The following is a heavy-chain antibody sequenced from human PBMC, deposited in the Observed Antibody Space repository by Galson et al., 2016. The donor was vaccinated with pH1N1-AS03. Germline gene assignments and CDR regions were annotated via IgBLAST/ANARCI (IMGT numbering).Heavy chain of an antibody. J-gene: IGHJ4*02. D-gene: IGHD6-6*01. Sequence: SVKVSCKASGYSFTDYYMHWVRQAPGQGLEWMGWINPKSGVTNYAQKFQGRVTMTSDTSTTTVYMILSRLRSDDTAVYYCARDPWGARHPFDFWGQGTLLTVSA. V-gene: IGHV1-2*02. CDR1: GYSFTDYY. CDR2: INPKSGVT. CDR3: ARDPWGARHPFDF.